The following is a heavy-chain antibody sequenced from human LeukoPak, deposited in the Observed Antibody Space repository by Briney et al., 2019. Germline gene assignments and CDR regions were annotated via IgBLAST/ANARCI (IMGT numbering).Heavy chain of an antibody. CDR2: IDWDDDK. V-gene: IGHV2-70*17. CDR1: GFSLSTSGMS. J-gene: IGHJ4*02. Sequence: SGPALVKPTQTLTLTCTFSGFSLSTSGMSVSWIRQPPGKALEWLARIDWDDDKFYSTSLKTRLTISKDTSKNQVVLLMTNMRPVDTATYFCARIDSSDGPPQMDYWGQGTLVTVSS. CDR3: ARIDSSDGPPQMDY. D-gene: IGHD6-19*01.